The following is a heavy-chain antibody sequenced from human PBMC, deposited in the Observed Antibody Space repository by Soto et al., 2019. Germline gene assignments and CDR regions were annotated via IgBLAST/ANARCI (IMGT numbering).Heavy chain of an antibody. J-gene: IGHJ4*02. V-gene: IGHV3-23*01. D-gene: IGHD2-2*01. CDR1: GFTFSTYA. CDR3: AKVSLGSCSGAICYFFDF. CDR2: ISGGRSGT. Sequence: EVQLLESGGGLVQPGGSLRLSCAASGFTFSTYAMSWVRQAPGKGLEWVSAISGGRSGTYYADSVRGRFTLSRDDSTNTLNLQMNSLMAEDTAIYYCAKVSLGSCSGAICYFFDFWGQGTLVTVSS.